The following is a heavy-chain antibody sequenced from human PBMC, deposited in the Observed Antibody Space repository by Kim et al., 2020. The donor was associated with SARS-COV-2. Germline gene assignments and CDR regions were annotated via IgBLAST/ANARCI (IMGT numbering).Heavy chain of an antibody. Sequence: YAQKFQGRVTITADESTSTAYMELSSLRSEDTAVYYCAREPGGNSDYFDYWGQGTLVTVSS. CDR3: AREPGGNSDYFDY. V-gene: IGHV1-69*01. J-gene: IGHJ4*02. D-gene: IGHD2-21*02.